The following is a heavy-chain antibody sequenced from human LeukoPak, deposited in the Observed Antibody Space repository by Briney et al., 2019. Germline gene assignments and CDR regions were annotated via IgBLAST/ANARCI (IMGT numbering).Heavy chain of an antibody. D-gene: IGHD3-9*01. J-gene: IGHJ4*02. CDR3: ATELYYDILTGYVDDY. CDR2: IYTSGST. CDR1: GGSISSGSYY. V-gene: IGHV4-61*02. Sequence: PSETLPLTCTVSGGSISSGSYYWSWIRQPAGKGLEWIGRIYTSGSTNYNPSLKSRVTISVDTSKNQFSLKLSSVTAADTAVYYCATELYYDILTGYVDDYWGQGTLVTVSS.